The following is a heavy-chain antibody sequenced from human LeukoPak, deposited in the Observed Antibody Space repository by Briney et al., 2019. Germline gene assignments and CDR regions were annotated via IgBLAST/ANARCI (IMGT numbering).Heavy chain of an antibody. CDR2: FDPEDGET. Sequence: ASVKVSFKVSEYTLSEISMHWVRQAPRKGLEWMGGFDPEDGETIYAQKFQGRVTMSEDTSTDTVYMELSSLRSEDTAVYYCANVGRYYDSSGYYYTFDYWGQGTLVTVSS. V-gene: IGHV1-24*01. J-gene: IGHJ4*02. CDR1: EYTLSEIS. CDR3: ANVGRYYDSSGYYYTFDY. D-gene: IGHD3-22*01.